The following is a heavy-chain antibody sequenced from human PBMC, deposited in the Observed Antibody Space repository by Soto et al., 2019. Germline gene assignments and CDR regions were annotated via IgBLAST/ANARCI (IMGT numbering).Heavy chain of an antibody. D-gene: IGHD6-6*01. CDR3: ARRARPDFYYMDV. CDR1: GCTLSGYA. V-gene: IGHV3-64*01. J-gene: IGHJ6*03. Sequence: EVQLAESGGGLAQPGGSLRLSCAASGCTLSGYAMDWVRQAPGKGLEYVSGIRSNGVGTYYANSVQGRFTISRDNSKNTVYLQMGSLRPEDMAVYYCARRARPDFYYMDVWGKGTTVTVSS. CDR2: IRSNGVGT.